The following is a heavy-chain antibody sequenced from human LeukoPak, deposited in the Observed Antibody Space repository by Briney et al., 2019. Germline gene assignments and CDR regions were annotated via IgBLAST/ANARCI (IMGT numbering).Heavy chain of an antibody. V-gene: IGHV1-2*04. CDR3: ARGGYDFWSGYSGFDY. D-gene: IGHD3-3*01. CDR2: INPNSGGT. Sequence: ASVKVSCKASGYTFTGYYMHWVRQAPGQGLEWMGWINPNSGGTNYAQKFQGWVTMTRDTSISTAYMELSRLRSDDTAVYYCARGGYDFWSGYSGFDYWGQGTLVTVSS. CDR1: GYTFTGYY. J-gene: IGHJ4*02.